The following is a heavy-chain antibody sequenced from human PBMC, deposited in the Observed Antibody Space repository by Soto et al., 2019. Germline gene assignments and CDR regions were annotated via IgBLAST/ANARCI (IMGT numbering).Heavy chain of an antibody. CDR1: GGSFGGYY. D-gene: IGHD3-9*01. CDR2: INHSGST. CDR3: ARGREYYDFLTGYYKSNWFYP. J-gene: IGHJ5*02. Sequence: SETLSLTCAVYGGSFGGYYWSWVRQRPGKGLEWIGEINHSGSTNYNPSLKSRVTISVDTSKNQFSLKLSSVTAADTAVYYCARGREYYDFLTGYYKSNWFYPCGQGTLVTVSS. V-gene: IGHV4-34*01.